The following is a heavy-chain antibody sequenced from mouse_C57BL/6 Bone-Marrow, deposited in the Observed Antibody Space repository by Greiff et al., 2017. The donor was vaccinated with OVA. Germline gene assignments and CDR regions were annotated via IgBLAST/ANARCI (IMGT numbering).Heavy chain of an antibody. V-gene: IGHV1-80*01. D-gene: IGHD2-5*01. J-gene: IGHJ1*03. CDR3: ARTRAYYSNNWYFDV. CDR1: GYAFSSYW. CDR2: IYPGDGDT. Sequence: QVQLQQSGAELVKPGASVKISCKASGYAFSSYWMNWVKQRPGKGLEWIGQIYPGDGDTNYNGKFKGKATLTADKSSSTAYMQLSSLTSEDSAVYFCARTRAYYSNNWYFDVWGTGTTVTVSS.